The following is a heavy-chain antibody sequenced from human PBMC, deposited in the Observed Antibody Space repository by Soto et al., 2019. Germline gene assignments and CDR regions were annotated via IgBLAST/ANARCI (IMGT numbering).Heavy chain of an antibody. CDR3: TRDRMVVAVTIPYYYYYYMDV. Sequence: GGSLRLSCTASGFTFGDYAMSWFRQAPGKGLEWVGFIRSKAYGGTTEYAASVKGRFTISRDDSKSIAYLQMNSLKTEDTAVYYCTRDRMVVAVTIPYYYYYYMDVWGKGTTVTVSS. J-gene: IGHJ6*03. CDR2: IRSKAYGGTT. D-gene: IGHD2-15*01. CDR1: GFTFGDYA. V-gene: IGHV3-49*03.